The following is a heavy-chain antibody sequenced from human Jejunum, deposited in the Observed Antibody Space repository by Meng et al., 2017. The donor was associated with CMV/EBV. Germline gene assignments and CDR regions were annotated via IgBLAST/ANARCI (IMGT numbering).Heavy chain of an antibody. CDR2: VYMSGST. Sequence: QALLQESCPGLVKPSAPLPLTCNVYGGSISGYYWNWIRQPAGKGLEWIGRVYMSGSTNYNPSLRSRVAMSVDTSKTQFSLRLTSVTAADTAVYYCARDRMAAPGTFEYWGQGTLVTVSS. J-gene: IGHJ4*02. D-gene: IGHD6-13*01. CDR3: ARDRMAAPGTFEY. V-gene: IGHV4-4*07. CDR1: GGSISGYY.